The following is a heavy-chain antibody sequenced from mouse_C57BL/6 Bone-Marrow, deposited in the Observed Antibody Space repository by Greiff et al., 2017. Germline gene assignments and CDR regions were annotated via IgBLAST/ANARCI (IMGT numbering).Heavy chain of an antibody. CDR3: AREGDYGSSDYYAMDY. CDR2: INYDGSST. D-gene: IGHD1-1*01. V-gene: IGHV5-16*01. J-gene: IGHJ4*01. Sequence: EVQRVESEGGLVQPGSSMKLSCTASGFTFSDYYMAWVRQVPEKGLEWVANINYDGSSTYYLDSLKSRFIISRDNAKNILYLQMSSLKSEDTATYYCAREGDYGSSDYYAMDYWGQGTSVTVSS. CDR1: GFTFSDYY.